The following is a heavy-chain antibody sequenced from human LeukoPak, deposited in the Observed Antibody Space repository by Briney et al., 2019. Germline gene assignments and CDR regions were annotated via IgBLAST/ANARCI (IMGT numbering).Heavy chain of an antibody. CDR3: ARDNNKQIRKSLFDY. Sequence: ASVKVSCKVSGYTLTELSMHWVRQAPGKGLEWMGWINPNSGGTNYAQKFQGRVTMTRDTSISTAYMELSRLRSDDTAVYYCARDNNKQIRKSLFDYWGQGTLVIVSS. V-gene: IGHV1-2*02. J-gene: IGHJ4*02. CDR2: INPNSGGT. D-gene: IGHD1/OR15-1a*01. CDR1: GYTLTELS.